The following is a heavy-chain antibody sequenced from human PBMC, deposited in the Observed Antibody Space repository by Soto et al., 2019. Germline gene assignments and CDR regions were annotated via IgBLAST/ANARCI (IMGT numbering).Heavy chain of an antibody. J-gene: IGHJ4*02. V-gene: IGHV2-70*01. D-gene: IGHD6-13*01. CDR3: ARMSASSSWHWGVDY. CDR2: IDWDDDK. Sequence: GSGPTVVNPTQTLTLTCTFSGFSLSTSGMCVGWIRQPPGKALEWLALIDWDDDKYYNTSLKTRLTISKDTSKNQVVLTMTNMDPVDTATYYCARMSASSSWHWGVDYWGQGTPVTVSS. CDR1: GFSLSTSGMC.